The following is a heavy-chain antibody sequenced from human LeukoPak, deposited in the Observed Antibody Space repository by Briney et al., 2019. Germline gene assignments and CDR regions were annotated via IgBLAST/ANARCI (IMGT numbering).Heavy chain of an antibody. CDR3: ASAAARWGFDY. J-gene: IGHJ4*02. Sequence: ALVKVSCKASGYTFTSYYMHWVRQAPGQGLEWMGIINPSGGSTSYAQKFQGRVTMTRDMSTSTVYMELSSLRSEDTAVYYCASAAARWGFDYWGQGTLVTVSS. CDR1: GYTFTSYY. CDR2: INPSGGST. V-gene: IGHV1-46*01. D-gene: IGHD6-6*01.